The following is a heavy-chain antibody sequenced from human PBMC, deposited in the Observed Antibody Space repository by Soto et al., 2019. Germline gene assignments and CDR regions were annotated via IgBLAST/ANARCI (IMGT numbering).Heavy chain of an antibody. Sequence: PGGSLRLSCAASGFTFSSYAMSWVRQAPGKGLEWVSAISGSGGSKYYADSVKGRFTISRDNSKNTLYLQMNSLRAEDTAVYYCAKDLVLFYGLGYLDYWGQGTLVTVSS. V-gene: IGHV3-23*01. D-gene: IGHD3-10*01. CDR2: ISGSGGSK. CDR1: GFTFSSYA. J-gene: IGHJ4*02. CDR3: AKDLVLFYGLGYLDY.